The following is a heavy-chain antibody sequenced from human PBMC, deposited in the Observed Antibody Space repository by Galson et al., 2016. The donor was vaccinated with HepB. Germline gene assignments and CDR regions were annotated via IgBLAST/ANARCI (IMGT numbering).Heavy chain of an antibody. CDR1: GFTFSGSA. V-gene: IGHV3-73*01. J-gene: IGHJ6*02. D-gene: IGHD4-17*01. Sequence: SLRLSCAASGFTFSGSAMHWVRPASGKGLEWVGRSRSKANSYATAYDASVKGRVTISRDDSTNTAYLQMNSLKTEDTAVYYCTRPARDYGDYGVYNYGMDVWGQGTTVTVSS. CDR2: SRSKANSYAT. CDR3: TRPARDYGDYGVYNYGMDV.